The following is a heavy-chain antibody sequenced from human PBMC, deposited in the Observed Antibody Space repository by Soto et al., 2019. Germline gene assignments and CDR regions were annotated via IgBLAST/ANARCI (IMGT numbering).Heavy chain of an antibody. CDR2: IKQDGSEK. Sequence: GSLRLSCAASGFTFSSYWMSWVRQAPGKGLEWVANIKQDGSEKYYVDSVKGRFTISRDNAKNSLYLQMNSLRAEDTAVYYCARDDYGDYGWFDPWGQGTLVTVSS. D-gene: IGHD4-17*01. CDR3: ARDDYGDYGWFDP. V-gene: IGHV3-7*03. J-gene: IGHJ5*02. CDR1: GFTFSSYW.